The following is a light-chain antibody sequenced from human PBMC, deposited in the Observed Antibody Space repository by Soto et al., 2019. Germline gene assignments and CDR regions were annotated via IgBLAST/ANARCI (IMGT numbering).Light chain of an antibody. CDR2: GAS. J-gene: IGKJ1*01. CDR3: QQGWT. V-gene: IGKV3-20*01. Sequence: VLTKSPGTVSLSPGDRATLSCRASQSIASSFLSWYQQKPGQAPRLLMYGASTRATGIPDRFSGSGSGKDFTLTISRLQPEDFAVYFCQQGWTFGQGTKVEIK. CDR1: QSIASSF.